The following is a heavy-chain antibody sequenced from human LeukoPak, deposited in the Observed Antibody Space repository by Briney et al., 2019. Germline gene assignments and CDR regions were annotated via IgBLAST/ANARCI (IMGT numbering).Heavy chain of an antibody. J-gene: IGHJ6*03. V-gene: IGHV4-39*01. D-gene: IGHD5-24*01. CDR2: IYYSGST. CDR1: GGSISSSSYY. CDR3: ARHQDGYNYDYYYYMDV. Sequence: SETLSLTCTVSGGSISSSSYYWGWIRQPPGTGLEWIGSIYYSGSTYYNPSLKSRVTISVDTSKNQFSLKLSSVTAADTAVYYCARHQDGYNYDYYYYMDVWGKGTTVTVSS.